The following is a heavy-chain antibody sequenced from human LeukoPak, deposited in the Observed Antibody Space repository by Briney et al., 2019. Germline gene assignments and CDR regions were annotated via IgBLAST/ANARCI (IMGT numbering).Heavy chain of an antibody. V-gene: IGHV5-51*01. CDR1: GYSFTSHW. Sequence: GESLKISCKGSGYSFTSHWIGWVRQMPGKGLEGMGIIYPGDSDIRYSPSFHGQVTISADKSITTAYLQWSSLKASDTAMYYCVRQVGIAMAGTHPDYWGQGTLITVSS. D-gene: IGHD6-19*01. J-gene: IGHJ4*02. CDR2: IYPGDSDI. CDR3: VRQVGIAMAGTHPDY.